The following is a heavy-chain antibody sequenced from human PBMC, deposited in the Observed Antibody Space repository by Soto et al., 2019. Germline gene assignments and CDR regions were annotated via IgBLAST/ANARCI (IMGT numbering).Heavy chain of an antibody. V-gene: IGHV4-39*01. CDR3: ARHYCSGGICYRDNWFDP. J-gene: IGHJ5*02. CDR1: GGSISSSSYY. D-gene: IGHD2-15*01. CDR2: IYYSGST. Sequence: QLQLQESGPGLVKPSETLSLTCTVSGGSISSSSYYWGWIRQPPGKGLEWIGSIYYSGSTYYNPSLKSRVTISVDTSKNQFSLKLSSVTAADTAVYYCARHYCSGGICYRDNWFDPWGQGTLVTVSS.